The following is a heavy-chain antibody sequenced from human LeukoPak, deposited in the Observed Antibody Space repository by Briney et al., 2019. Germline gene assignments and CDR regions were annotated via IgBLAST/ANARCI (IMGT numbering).Heavy chain of an antibody. CDR1: GGSFSGYY. J-gene: IGHJ5*02. D-gene: IGHD3-10*01. CDR2: INHSGST. Sequence: PSETLSLTCAVYGGSFSGYYWSWIRQPPGKGLEWIGEINHSGSTNYNPSLKRRVTISVDTSKNMFTLKLSSVTAADTAVYYCARVIRETYYGSVSFVGDPNWFDPWGQGTLVTVSS. V-gene: IGHV4-34*01. CDR3: ARVIRETYYGSVSFVGDPNWFDP.